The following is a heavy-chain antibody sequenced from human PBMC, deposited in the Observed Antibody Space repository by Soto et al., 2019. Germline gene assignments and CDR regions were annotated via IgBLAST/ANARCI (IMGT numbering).Heavy chain of an antibody. D-gene: IGHD3-22*01. CDR2: TWSGGRGE. V-gene: IGHV3-33*06. CDR1: GFTFSQYG. Sequence: QVQLVESGGGVVQLGTSLRLSCAASGFTFSQYGIHWVRQAPGKGLEWVAVTWSGGRGEYYADSVRGRFTISRDNSKTTVYLQMNSLRVEDTAVYYCAKDDDTSSHYSLLDFRGQGTLVTVSS. J-gene: IGHJ4*02. CDR3: AKDDDTSSHYSLLDF.